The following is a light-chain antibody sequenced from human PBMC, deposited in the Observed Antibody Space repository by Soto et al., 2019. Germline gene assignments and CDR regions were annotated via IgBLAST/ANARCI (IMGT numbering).Light chain of an antibody. CDR3: QQSYSSPPT. J-gene: IGKJ1*01. V-gene: IGKV1-39*01. CDR2: AAS. Sequence: DIQMTQSPSSRSASVEERVIITCRASQSLSNNLTWYQQKPGKAPKLLIFAASSLQSGVPSRFSGSRSGPDFTLTISSLQPEDFATYYCQQSYSSPPTFGQGTKVDIK. CDR1: QSLSNN.